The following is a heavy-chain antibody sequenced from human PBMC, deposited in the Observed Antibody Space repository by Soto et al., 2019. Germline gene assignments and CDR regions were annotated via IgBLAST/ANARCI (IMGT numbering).Heavy chain of an antibody. J-gene: IGHJ5*02. CDR3: ARDIHQYSEGYPNWFDP. Sequence: ASVKVSCKASGYTFTSYGISWVRQAPGQGLEWMGWISAYKGNTNYAQKLQGRVTMTTDTSTSTAYMELRSLRSDDTAVYYCARDIHQYSEGYPNWFDPWGQGTLVTVSS. CDR1: GYTFTSYG. V-gene: IGHV1-18*01. D-gene: IGHD5-12*01. CDR2: ISAYKGNT.